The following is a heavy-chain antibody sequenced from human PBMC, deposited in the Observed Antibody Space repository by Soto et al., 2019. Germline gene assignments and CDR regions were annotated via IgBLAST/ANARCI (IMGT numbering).Heavy chain of an antibody. J-gene: IGHJ4*02. V-gene: IGHV3-30*18. Sequence: GGSLRLSCAASGFTFSSYGMHWVRQAPGKGLEWVAVISYDGSNKYYADSVKGRFTISRDNSKNTLYLQMNSLRAEDTAVYYCAKETYYYDSSGYPAYWGQGTLVTVSS. D-gene: IGHD3-22*01. CDR1: GFTFSSYG. CDR3: AKETYYYDSSGYPAY. CDR2: ISYDGSNK.